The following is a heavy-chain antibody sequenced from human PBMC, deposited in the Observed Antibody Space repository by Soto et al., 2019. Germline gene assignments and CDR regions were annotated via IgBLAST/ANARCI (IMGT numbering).Heavy chain of an antibody. CDR1: GGTFSSYT. CDR2: IIPILGIA. CDR3: ARERVVTHYYYYYMDV. J-gene: IGHJ6*03. D-gene: IGHD3-3*01. Sequence: SVKVSCKASGGTFSSYTISWVRQAPGQGLEWMGRIIPILGIANYAQKFQGRVTITADKSTSTAYMELSSLRSEDTAVYYCARERVVTHYYYYYMDVWGRGTTVTVSS. V-gene: IGHV1-69*04.